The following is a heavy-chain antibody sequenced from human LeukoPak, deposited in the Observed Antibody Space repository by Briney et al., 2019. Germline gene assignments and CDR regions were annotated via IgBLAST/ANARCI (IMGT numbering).Heavy chain of an antibody. CDR1: GFTFDDYA. CDR3: AKDVLIAPTVRGNTFDV. Sequence: PGGSLRLSCAASGFTFDDYAMNWVRQAPGKGLEWVSRISWDSTIIDYAVSVKGRFTISRDNAKNSVYLDLSSLSAEDTALYYCAKDVLIAPTVRGNTFDVWGPGTMVIVSS. D-gene: IGHD1-1*01. V-gene: IGHV3-9*01. J-gene: IGHJ3*01. CDR2: ISWDSTII.